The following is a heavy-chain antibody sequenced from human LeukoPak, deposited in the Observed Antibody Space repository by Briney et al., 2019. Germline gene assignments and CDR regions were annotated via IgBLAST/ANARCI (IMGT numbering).Heavy chain of an antibody. D-gene: IGHD3-22*01. CDR3: ARGRGAYYYDSSASSGMDV. CDR2: IYYSGST. J-gene: IGHJ6*04. CDR1: GGSISSGDYY. Sequence: PSQTLSLTCTVSGGSISSGDYYWSWIRQPPGEGLEWIGYIYYSGSTYYNPSLKSRVTISVDTSKNQFSLKLSSVTAADTAVYYCARGRGAYYYDSSASSGMDVWGKGTTVTVSS. V-gene: IGHV4-30-4*08.